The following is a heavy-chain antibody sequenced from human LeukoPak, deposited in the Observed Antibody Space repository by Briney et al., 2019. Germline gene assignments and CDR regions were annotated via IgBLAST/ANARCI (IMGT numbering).Heavy chain of an antibody. CDR1: GFTFSSYG. CDR3: AKDKRWQWLVPDAFDI. D-gene: IGHD6-19*01. J-gene: IGHJ3*02. Sequence: GGSLRLSCAASGFTFSSYGMHWVRQAPGKGLEWVAVISYDGSNKYYADSVKGRFTISRDNSKNTLYLQMDSLRAEDTAVYYCAKDKRWQWLVPDAFDIWGQGTMVTVSS. CDR2: ISYDGSNK. V-gene: IGHV3-30*18.